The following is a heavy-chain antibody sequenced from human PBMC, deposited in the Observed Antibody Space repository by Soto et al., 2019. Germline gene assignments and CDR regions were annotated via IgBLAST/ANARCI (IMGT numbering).Heavy chain of an antibody. Sequence: PGGSLRLSCTASGFTFGDYAMSWFRQAPGKGLEWVGFIRSKAYGGTTEYAASVKGRFTISRDDSKSIAYLQMNSLKTEDTAVYYCTAGGVQQWLVRNFYWGQGTLVTVSS. J-gene: IGHJ4*02. CDR3: TAGGVQQWLVRNFY. V-gene: IGHV3-49*03. CDR2: IRSKAYGGTT. CDR1: GFTFGDYA. D-gene: IGHD6-19*01.